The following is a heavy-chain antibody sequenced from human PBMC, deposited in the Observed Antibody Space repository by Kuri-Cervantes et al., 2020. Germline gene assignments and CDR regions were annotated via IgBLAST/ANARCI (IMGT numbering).Heavy chain of an antibody. Sequence: SVKVSCKASGGTFSSYAISWVRQAPGQGLEWMGGIIPIFGTANYAQKFQGRVTITADKSTSTAYMELSSLRSEDTAVYYCARLTVVVAANGWFDPWGQGTLVTVSS. J-gene: IGHJ5*02. CDR1: GGTFSSYA. CDR3: ARLTVVVAANGWFDP. D-gene: IGHD2-15*01. CDR2: IIPIFGTA. V-gene: IGHV1-69*06.